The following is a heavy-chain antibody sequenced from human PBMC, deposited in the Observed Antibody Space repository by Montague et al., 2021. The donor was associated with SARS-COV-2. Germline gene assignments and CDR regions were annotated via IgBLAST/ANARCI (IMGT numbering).Heavy chain of an antibody. D-gene: IGHD2-2*01. CDR3: AGQGDHLLLEYWFDP. J-gene: IGHJ5*02. V-gene: IGHV4-39*01. CDR2: IYYSGST. Sequence: SETLSLTCTVSGGSISSSSYYWGWIRQPPGKGLEWIGSIYYSGSTYYNPSLKSRVTISVDTSKNQFSLKLSSVTAADTAVYYCAGQGDHLLLEYWFDPWGQGTLVTVSS. CDR1: GGSISSSSYY.